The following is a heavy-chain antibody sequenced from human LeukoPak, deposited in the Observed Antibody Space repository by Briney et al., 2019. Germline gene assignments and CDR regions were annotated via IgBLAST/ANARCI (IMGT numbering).Heavy chain of an antibody. CDR1: GYSLSGYY. Sequence: GASVKVSCKASGYSLSGYYVHWVRQAAGQGLEWMGCINPISGGTKFAQKFQGRVTLTTDTSINTAYMELTSVRSDDTAVYFCASLTTGGTYNFDHWGQGTLVIVSS. CDR2: INPISGGT. V-gene: IGHV1-2*02. D-gene: IGHD1-26*01. J-gene: IGHJ4*02. CDR3: ASLTTGGTYNFDH.